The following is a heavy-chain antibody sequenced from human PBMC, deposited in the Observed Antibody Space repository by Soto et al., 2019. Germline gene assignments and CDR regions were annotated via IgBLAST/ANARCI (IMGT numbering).Heavy chain of an antibody. D-gene: IGHD5-12*01. Sequence: QVQLVESGGGVVQPGRSLRLSCAASGFTFSSYAMHWVRQAPGKGLEWVAVISYDGSNKYYADSVKGRFTISRDNSKNTLYLQMNSLRAEDTAVYYCARDRSWERWLQLDYWGQGTLVTVSS. V-gene: IGHV3-30-3*01. J-gene: IGHJ4*02. CDR3: ARDRSWERWLQLDY. CDR2: ISYDGSNK. CDR1: GFTFSSYA.